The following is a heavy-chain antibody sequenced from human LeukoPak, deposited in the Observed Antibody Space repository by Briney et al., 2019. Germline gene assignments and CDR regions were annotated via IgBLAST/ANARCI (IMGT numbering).Heavy chain of an antibody. D-gene: IGHD3-10*01. CDR3: ARDGGAY. J-gene: IGHJ4*02. V-gene: IGHV4-59*01. CDR1: GGSISSYY. CDR2: IYYSGST. Sequence: SETLSLTCTVSGGSISSYYWSWIRQPPGKGLEWIGYIYYSGSTNYNPSLKSQVTISVDTSKNQFSLKLSSVTAADTAVYYCARDGGAYWGQGTLVTVSS.